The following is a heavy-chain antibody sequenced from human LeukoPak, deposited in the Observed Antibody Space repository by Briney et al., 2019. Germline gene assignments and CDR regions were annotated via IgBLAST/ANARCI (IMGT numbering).Heavy chain of an antibody. Sequence: PGRSLRLSCAASGFTFDDYAMHWVRQAPGKGLEWVSGISWNSGSIGYADSVKGRFTISRDNAKNSLYLQMNSLRAEDMALYYCAKASQWELRGDLFDYWGQGTLVTVSS. CDR2: ISWNSGSI. D-gene: IGHD1-26*01. J-gene: IGHJ4*02. CDR3: AKASQWELRGDLFDY. CDR1: GFTFDDYA. V-gene: IGHV3-9*03.